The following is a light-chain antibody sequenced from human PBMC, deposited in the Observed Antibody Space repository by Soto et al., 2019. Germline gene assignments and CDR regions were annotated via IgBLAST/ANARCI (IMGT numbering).Light chain of an antibody. CDR2: SIS. J-gene: IGKJ1*01. CDR3: QQYGSSRPPWT. V-gene: IGKV3-20*01. Sequence: EIVLTQSPGTLSLSPGERATLSCRASQSVTSGFLAWYQQKPGQAPRLLIYSISTRATGIPDRFSGSGSGTDFTLTISRLEPEDFAVYYCQQYGSSRPPWTFGQGTKV. CDR1: QSVTSGF.